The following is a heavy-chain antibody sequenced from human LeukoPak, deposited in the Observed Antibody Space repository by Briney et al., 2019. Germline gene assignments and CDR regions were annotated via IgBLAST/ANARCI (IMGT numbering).Heavy chain of an antibody. CDR2: IIPIFGTA. J-gene: IGHJ6*03. Sequence: SVKVSCKASGGTFSSYAISWVRQAPGQGLEWMGGIIPIFGTANYAQKFQGRVTITTDESTSTAYMELSSLRSEDTAVYYCARSVLGYCSSTSCSGYYYMDVWGKGTTVTVSS. CDR3: ARSVLGYCSSTSCSGYYYMDV. CDR1: GGTFSSYA. D-gene: IGHD2-2*01. V-gene: IGHV1-69*05.